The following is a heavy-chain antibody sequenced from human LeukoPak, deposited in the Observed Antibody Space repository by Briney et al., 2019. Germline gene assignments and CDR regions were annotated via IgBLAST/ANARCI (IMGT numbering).Heavy chain of an antibody. Sequence: GGSLRLSCAASGFTFTNYAMHWVRQAPGKGLEWVAVISFDGTNKYYANSVQGRSTISRDNSKNTLYLQMNSLRAEDTALYYCARDMYDNGWSSFDYWGQGTLVTVSS. CDR3: ARDMYDNGWSSFDY. CDR2: ISFDGTNK. V-gene: IGHV3-30-3*01. CDR1: GFTFTNYA. J-gene: IGHJ4*02. D-gene: IGHD3-10*01.